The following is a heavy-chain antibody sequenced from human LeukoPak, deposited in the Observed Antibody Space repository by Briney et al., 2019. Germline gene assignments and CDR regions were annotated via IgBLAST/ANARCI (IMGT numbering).Heavy chain of an antibody. D-gene: IGHD2-2*02. J-gene: IGHJ3*02. CDR1: GYTFTGYY. V-gene: IGHV1-2*02. Sequence: VSVKVSCKASGYTFTGYYMHWVRQAPGQGLEWMGWINPNSGGTNYAQKFQGRVTMTRDTSISTAYMELSRLRSDDTAVYYCARGGYCSSTSCYTVGAFDIWGQGTMVTVSS. CDR3: ARGGYCSSTSCYTVGAFDI. CDR2: INPNSGGT.